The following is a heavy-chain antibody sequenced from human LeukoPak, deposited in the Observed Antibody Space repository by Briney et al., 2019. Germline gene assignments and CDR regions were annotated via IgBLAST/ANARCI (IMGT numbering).Heavy chain of an antibody. CDR1: AGTFSIFG. V-gene: IGHV1-69*13. CDR2: IIPNFGGTGYTH. J-gene: IGHJ5*02. Sequence: ASVTVSFTSSAGTFSIFGINWVRHAPGQGLEYMGGIIPNFGGTGYTHKIAQKFQGRVTLSADEPTTTAHMELTGLKSEDTAVYFCVRDRFCDTDTCLGDFDPWGQGTLVIVSS. D-gene: IGHD3-16*01. CDR3: VRDRFCDTDTCLGDFDP.